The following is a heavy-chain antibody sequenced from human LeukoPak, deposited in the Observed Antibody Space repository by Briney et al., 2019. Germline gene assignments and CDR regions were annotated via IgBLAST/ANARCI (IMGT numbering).Heavy chain of an antibody. CDR1: GFTFSSYG. CDR3: ANRYCSGGSCYGAFDI. V-gene: IGHV3-30*18. Sequence: PGGSLRLSCAASGFTFSSYGMHWVRQAPGKGLEWVAVISYDGSNKYYADSVKGRFTISRDNSKSTLYLQMNSLRAEDTAVYYCANRYCSGGSCYGAFDIWGQGTMVTVSS. J-gene: IGHJ3*02. D-gene: IGHD2-15*01. CDR2: ISYDGSNK.